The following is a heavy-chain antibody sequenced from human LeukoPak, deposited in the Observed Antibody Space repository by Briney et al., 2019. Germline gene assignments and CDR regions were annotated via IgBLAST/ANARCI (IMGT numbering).Heavy chain of an antibody. CDR2: IYYSGST. Sequence: PSETLSLTCTVSGDFISSGDYYWSWIRQPPGKGLEWIGYIYYSGSTYYNPSLKSRVTISVDTSKNQFSLKLSSVTAADTAVYYCAREWEWELLYDYWGQGTLVTVSS. J-gene: IGHJ4*02. V-gene: IGHV4-30-4*08. CDR3: AREWEWELLYDY. CDR1: GDFISSGDYY. D-gene: IGHD1-26*01.